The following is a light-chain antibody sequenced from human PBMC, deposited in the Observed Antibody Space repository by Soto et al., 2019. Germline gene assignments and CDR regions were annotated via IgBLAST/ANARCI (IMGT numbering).Light chain of an antibody. J-gene: IGLJ3*02. Sequence: QSVLTQPPSASVTPGQTVTISCSGSRSNIGTNPVNWYQQLPGTAPKLLIYSNYQRPSGVPDRFSGSKSGTSASLAISGLQSEDEAEYYCAAWDDSLNGRVFGGGTQLTVL. CDR2: SNY. V-gene: IGLV1-44*01. CDR3: AAWDDSLNGRV. CDR1: RSNIGTNP.